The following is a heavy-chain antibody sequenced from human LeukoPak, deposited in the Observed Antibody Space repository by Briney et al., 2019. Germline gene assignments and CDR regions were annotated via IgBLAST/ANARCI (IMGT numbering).Heavy chain of an antibody. CDR2: ISGNAAAT. D-gene: IGHD3-22*01. J-gene: IGHJ4*02. CDR3: AKDRTHRRYYDSTGYYNQYDY. CDR1: EFIFSNFA. V-gene: IGHV3-23*01. Sequence: GGSLRLSCVASEFIFSNFAMSWVRQAPGKGLEWVSTISGNAAATYYGDSVKGRFTISRGNSRNTLYLQMNSLRAEDTAIYYCAKDRTHRRYYDSTGYYNQYDYWGQGALVTVSS.